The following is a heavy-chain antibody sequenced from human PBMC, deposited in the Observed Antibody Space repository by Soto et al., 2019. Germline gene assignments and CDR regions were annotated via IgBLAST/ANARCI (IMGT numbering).Heavy chain of an antibody. J-gene: IGHJ6*02. CDR3: ARTRGSFNHYYGMDV. CDR1: GFKFSTYG. Sequence: GGSLRLSCAASGFKFSTYGMHWVRQAPGKGLQWMAGTWYDGSEVWYSDSLKGRVTVSKDNVKNTLYLQFTSIRADDTAVYYCARTRGSFNHYYGMDVWGPGTTVTVSS. D-gene: IGHD2-2*01. CDR2: TWYDGSEV. V-gene: IGHV3-33*03.